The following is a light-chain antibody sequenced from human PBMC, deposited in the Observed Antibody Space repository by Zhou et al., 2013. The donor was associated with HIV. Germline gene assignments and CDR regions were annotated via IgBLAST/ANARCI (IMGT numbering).Light chain of an antibody. V-gene: IGKV3-11*01. J-gene: IGKJ4*01. CDR2: DAS. Sequence: EIVLTQSPATLSLSPGERANLSCRASQSVSNYIAWYQQKPDQAPRLLIYDASKRATGIPDRFSGSASGTEFTLTISSLQPEDLAVYYCQQYNHWPPLTFGGGTKVEIK. CDR1: QSVSNY. CDR3: QQYNHWPPLT.